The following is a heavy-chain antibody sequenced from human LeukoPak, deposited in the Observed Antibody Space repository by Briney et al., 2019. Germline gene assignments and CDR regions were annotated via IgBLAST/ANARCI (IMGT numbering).Heavy chain of an antibody. CDR1: GYTFTGYY. Sequence: ASVKVSCKASGYTFTGYYMHWVRQAPGQGLEWMGWISAYNGNANYAQKLQGRVTMTTDTSTSTAYMELRSLRSDDTAVYYCVRGGEQWLVLGAFDIWGQGTMVTVSS. CDR3: VRGGEQWLVLGAFDI. CDR2: ISAYNGNA. D-gene: IGHD6-19*01. J-gene: IGHJ3*02. V-gene: IGHV1-18*04.